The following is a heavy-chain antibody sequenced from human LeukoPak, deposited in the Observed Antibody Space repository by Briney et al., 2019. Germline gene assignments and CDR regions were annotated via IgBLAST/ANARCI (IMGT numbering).Heavy chain of an antibody. CDR3: ARSPPRWLQFSYFDY. J-gene: IGHJ4*02. CDR2: ISSSSSYI. D-gene: IGHD5-24*01. CDR1: GFTFSSYS. Sequence: GGSLRLSCAASGFTFSSYSMNWVRQAPGKGLEWVSSISSSSSYIYYADSVKGRFTISRDNAKNSLYLQMNSLRAEDTAVYYCARSPPRWLQFSYFDYWGQGTLVTVSS. V-gene: IGHV3-21*01.